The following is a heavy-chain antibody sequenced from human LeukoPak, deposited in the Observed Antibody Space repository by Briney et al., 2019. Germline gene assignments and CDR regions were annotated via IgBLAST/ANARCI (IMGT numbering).Heavy chain of an antibody. V-gene: IGHV4-4*07. D-gene: IGHD1-26*01. J-gene: IGHJ4*02. Sequence: SETLSLTCIVSGGSISPNNWSWFRQPAGKGLEWIGRIFANGNTNFNPSLKSRVTMSVDTSKNQFSLKLTSVTAADTAVYYCARDPMVGATSSDYWGQGTLVTVSS. CDR3: ARDPMVGATSSDY. CDR2: IFANGNT. CDR1: GGSISPNN.